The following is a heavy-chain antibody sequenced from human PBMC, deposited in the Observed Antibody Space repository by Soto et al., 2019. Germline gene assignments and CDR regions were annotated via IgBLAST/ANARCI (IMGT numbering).Heavy chain of an antibody. CDR1: GGSTIGGGYY. CDR3: ARFRTGLFDTNDPTNYFDV. Sequence: SETLSLTCTVSGGSTIGGGYYWSWIRQHPGRGLEWIGYIYHSGSTYSSPSLRNRVTISLDTSKNHFSLKLNSVTAADTAVYYCARFRTGLFDTNDPTNYFDVWGQGTMVTVSS. J-gene: IGHJ3*01. V-gene: IGHV4-31*03. D-gene: IGHD1-1*01. CDR2: IYHSGST.